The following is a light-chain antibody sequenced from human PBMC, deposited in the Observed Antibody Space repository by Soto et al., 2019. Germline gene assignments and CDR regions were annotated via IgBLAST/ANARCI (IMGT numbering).Light chain of an antibody. CDR2: TSS. CDR1: QINDNY. V-gene: IGKV1-39*01. J-gene: IGKJ1*01. Sequence: DIQMTQSPSSLSAFVGDRVTITCRASQINDNYLNWYQQKPGKAPRLLIYTSSSLQSGVPSRFTGSGSGTDFTLTISSLQAEDFASYYCQQSYSAPWTFGQGTKVEI. CDR3: QQSYSAPWT.